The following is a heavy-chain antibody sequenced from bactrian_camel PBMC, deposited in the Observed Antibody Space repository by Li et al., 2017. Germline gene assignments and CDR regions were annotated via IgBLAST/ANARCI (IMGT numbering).Heavy chain of an antibody. J-gene: IGHJ4*01. CDR3: AAEWTSGSVFARYEYNH. CDR1: TGTFRSAC. Sequence: VQLVESGGGSVQDGGSLRLSCAARTGTFRSACMGWIRQAPGKEREGVAAIDNAGSATYADSVKGRFTISKDNARKTLHLQMDSLKPEDTAMYYCAAEWTSGSVFARYEYNHWGRGTQVTVS. V-gene: IGHV3S53*01. CDR2: IDNAGSA. D-gene: IGHD3*01.